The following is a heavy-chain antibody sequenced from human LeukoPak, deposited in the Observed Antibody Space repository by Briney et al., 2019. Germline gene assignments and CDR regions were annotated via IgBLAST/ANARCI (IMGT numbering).Heavy chain of an antibody. CDR3: ARDVSGFYGMDV. D-gene: IGHD5/OR15-5a*01. J-gene: IGHJ6*02. CDR2: IYNSGST. V-gene: IGHV4-61*01. CDR1: GGSVSSGSYY. Sequence: SETLSLTCTVSGGSVSSGSYYWSWIRQPPGKGLEWIGYIYNSGSTNYNPSLKSRVTISVDTSKNQFSLKLSSVTAADTAVYYCARDVSGFYGMDVWGQGTTVTVSS.